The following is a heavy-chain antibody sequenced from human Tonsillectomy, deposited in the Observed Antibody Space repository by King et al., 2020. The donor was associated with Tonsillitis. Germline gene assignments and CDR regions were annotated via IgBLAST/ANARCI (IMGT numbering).Heavy chain of an antibody. J-gene: IGHJ6*02. Sequence: DVQLVESGGGLVQPGGSLRLSCAASGSTFSSYSMNWVRQAPGKGLEWVSYISSSSSTIYYADSVKGRFTISRDNAKNSLYLQMNSLRAEDTAVYYCARGDDYIVVVPAATCGGNYYYGMDVWGQGTTVTVSS. CDR1: GSTFSSYS. CDR3: ARGDDYIVVVPAATCGGNYYYGMDV. V-gene: IGHV3-48*01. CDR2: ISSSSSTI. D-gene: IGHD2-2*01.